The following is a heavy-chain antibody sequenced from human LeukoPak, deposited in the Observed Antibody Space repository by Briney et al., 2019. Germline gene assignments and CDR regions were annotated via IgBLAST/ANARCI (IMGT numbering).Heavy chain of an antibody. J-gene: IGHJ6*02. D-gene: IGHD2-8*02. CDR2: IYYSGST. CDR1: GGSISSYY. Sequence: TSETLSPTCAVSGGSISSYYCSWIRQPPGNGLGWIGGIYYSGSTNYNPSPKSRVTISVDTSKNQFSLKLSSVTAADTAVYYCARDLVVRGYYYGMDVCGQGTTVTVSS. V-gene: IGHV4-59*01. CDR3: ARDLVVRGYYYGMDV.